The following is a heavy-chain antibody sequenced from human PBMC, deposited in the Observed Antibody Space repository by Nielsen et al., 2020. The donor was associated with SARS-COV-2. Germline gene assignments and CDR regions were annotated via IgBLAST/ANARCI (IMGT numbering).Heavy chain of an antibody. J-gene: IGHJ4*02. CDR2: INAGNGNT. CDR1: GYSFTLYS. Sequence: ASVKVSCKASGYSFTLYSIHWVRQAPGQRLEWMGWINAGNGNTRYSQKFQGRVTITRDTSASTAYMELSSLRSEDTAVYYCARDLEVGRGYPFDYWGQGTLVTVSS. CDR3: ARDLEVGRGYPFDY. V-gene: IGHV1-3*01. D-gene: IGHD3-16*02.